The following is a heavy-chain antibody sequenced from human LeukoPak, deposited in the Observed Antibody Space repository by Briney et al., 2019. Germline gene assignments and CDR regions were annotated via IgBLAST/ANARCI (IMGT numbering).Heavy chain of an antibody. CDR3: ARPGRAAPDSDY. D-gene: IGHD1-14*01. V-gene: IGHV1-2*02. J-gene: IGHJ4*02. Sequence: ASVKVSCKASGTPFTAYYMNGVRQARGQGLGGMGWINPNSGGTNYAQKFQGRVTMTRDTSISTAYMELSRLRSDDTAVYYCARPGRAAPDSDYWGQGTLVTVSS. CDR2: INPNSGGT. CDR1: GTPFTAYY.